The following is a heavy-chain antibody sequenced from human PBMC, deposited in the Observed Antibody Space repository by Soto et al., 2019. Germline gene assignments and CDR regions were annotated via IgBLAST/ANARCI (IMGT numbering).Heavy chain of an antibody. J-gene: IGHJ4*02. CDR1: GFTFSSYI. V-gene: IGHV3-21*01. Sequence: EVQLVESGGGRVKPGGSLRLSCAASGFTFSSYIMNWVSQAPGKGLEWVSSMSSSSSYIYCADSVKGRFTISRDNAKNSLYLQMNSLRAEDTAVYYCASSDLEPYYFDYWGQGTLVTVSS. CDR2: MSSSSSYI. CDR3: ASSDLEPYYFDY.